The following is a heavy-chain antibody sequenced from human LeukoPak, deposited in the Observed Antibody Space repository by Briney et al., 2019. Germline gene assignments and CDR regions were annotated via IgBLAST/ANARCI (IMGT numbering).Heavy chain of an antibody. CDR1: GGFISSYY. CDR3: ARGQWLVAFDI. J-gene: IGHJ3*02. CDR2: INHSGST. Sequence: PSETLSLTCTVSGGFISSYYWSWIRQPPGKGLEWIGEINHSGSTNYNPSLKSRVTISVDTSKNQFSLKLSSVTAADTAVYYCARGQWLVAFDIWGQGTMVTVSS. D-gene: IGHD6-19*01. V-gene: IGHV4-34*01.